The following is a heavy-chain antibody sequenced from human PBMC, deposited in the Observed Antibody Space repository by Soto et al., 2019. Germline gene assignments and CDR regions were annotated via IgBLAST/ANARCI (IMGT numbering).Heavy chain of an antibody. CDR2: INHSGST. D-gene: IGHD3-10*01. CDR3: ARGVAMVRGATHFDY. J-gene: IGHJ4*02. V-gene: IGHV4-34*01. CDR1: GGSFSGYY. Sequence: SETLSLTCAVYGGSFSGYYWSWIRQPPGKGLEWIGEINHSGSTNYNPSLKSRVTISVDTSKNQFSLKLSSVTAADTAVYYCARGVAMVRGATHFDYWGQGTLVTVPS.